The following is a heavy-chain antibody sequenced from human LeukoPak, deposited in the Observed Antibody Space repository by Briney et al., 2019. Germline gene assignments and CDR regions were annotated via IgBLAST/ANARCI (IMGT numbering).Heavy chain of an antibody. CDR1: GGSFSGYY. CDR2: INHSGSA. CDR3: ARGGFSLDFDY. Sequence: PSETLSLTCAVYGGSFSGYYWSWIRQPPGKGLEWIGEINHSGSANYNPSLKSRVTISVDTSKNQFSLKLSSVTAADTAVYYCARGGFSLDFDYWGQGTLVTVSS. J-gene: IGHJ4*02. D-gene: IGHD3-3*02. V-gene: IGHV4-34*01.